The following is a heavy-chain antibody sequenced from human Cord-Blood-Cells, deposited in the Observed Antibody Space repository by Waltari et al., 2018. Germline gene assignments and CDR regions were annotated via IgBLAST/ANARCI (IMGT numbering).Heavy chain of an antibody. J-gene: IGHJ4*02. CDR2: IYYSGST. CDR1: GGSISSSSYY. Sequence: QLQLQESGPGLVKPSETLSLTCTVSGGSISSSSYYWGWIRQPPGKGLEWIGSIYYSGSTYYNPSLKSRVTISVDTSKNQFSLKLSAVTAADTAVYYCASKWNYYFDYWGQGTLVTVSS. D-gene: IGHD1-7*01. CDR3: ASKWNYYFDY. V-gene: IGHV4-39*01.